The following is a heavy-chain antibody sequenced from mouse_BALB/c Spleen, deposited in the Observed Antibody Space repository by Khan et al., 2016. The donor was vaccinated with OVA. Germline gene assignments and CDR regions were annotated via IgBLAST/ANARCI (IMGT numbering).Heavy chain of an antibody. CDR3: TIHRGYYGSNPYFDY. J-gene: IGHJ2*01. D-gene: IGHD1-1*01. CDR2: ISSGGSYT. CDR1: GFSFSSYS. V-gene: IGHV5-6-4*01. Sequence: EVELVESGGGLVRPGGSLKLSCAASGFSFSSYSMSWVRQTPEKRLEWVATISSGGSYTYYPDSVKGRFTISRDNAKNTLYLQMSSLKSEDTAVYYCTIHRGYYGSNPYFDYWGQGTTLTVSS.